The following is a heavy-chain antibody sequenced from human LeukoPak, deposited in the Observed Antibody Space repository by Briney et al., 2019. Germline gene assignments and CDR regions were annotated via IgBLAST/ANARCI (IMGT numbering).Heavy chain of an antibody. D-gene: IGHD1-26*01. CDR3: ARGWYSGRYFDY. Sequence: SETLSLTCTVSGYSISSGYYWGWIRQPPGKGLEWIGSIYHSGSTYYNPSLKSRVTISVDTSKNQFSLKLSSVTAADTAVYYCARGWYSGRYFDYWGQGTLVTVSS. CDR1: GYSISSGYY. V-gene: IGHV4-38-2*02. J-gene: IGHJ4*02. CDR2: IYHSGST.